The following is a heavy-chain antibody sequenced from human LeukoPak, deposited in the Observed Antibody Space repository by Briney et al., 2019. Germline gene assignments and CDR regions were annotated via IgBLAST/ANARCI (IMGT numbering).Heavy chain of an antibody. CDR2: ISTSSSYI. V-gene: IGHV3-21*01. Sequence: GGSLGLSCTASGFTFSRSSMNWVRQAPGKGLEWVSSISTSSSYIYYADSVKGRFTISRDNAKSSLYLQMNSLRAEDTAVYYCARDRNDILTGYTAFDIWGQGTMVTVSS. J-gene: IGHJ3*02. CDR1: GFTFSRSS. D-gene: IGHD3-9*01. CDR3: ARDRNDILTGYTAFDI.